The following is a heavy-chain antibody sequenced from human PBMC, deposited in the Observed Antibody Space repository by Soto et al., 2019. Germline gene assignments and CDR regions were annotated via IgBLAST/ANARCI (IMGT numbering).Heavy chain of an antibody. CDR1: GFIFSNYW. CDR2: IKQDGSEE. D-gene: IGHD6-19*01. V-gene: IGHV3-7*03. CDR3: TRGIRGSSGWSYQYGMDV. Sequence: EVQMVESGGGLVQPGGSLRLSCAASGFIFSNYWMTWVRQAPGKGLEWVANIKQDGSEEYYVDSVKGRFTISRDNAKNSLYLQMTSLRAEDTAVYYCTRGIRGSSGWSYQYGMDVWGQGTTVTVSS. J-gene: IGHJ6*02.